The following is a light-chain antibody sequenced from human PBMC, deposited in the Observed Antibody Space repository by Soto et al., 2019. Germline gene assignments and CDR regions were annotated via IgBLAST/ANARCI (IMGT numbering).Light chain of an antibody. CDR1: QSVSRY. CDR3: KQRSNWPPVT. Sequence: EIVLTQSPAILSLSPGEIATLSCRASQSVSRYLAWYQQQLGQAPRILIYDASNRATGIPARFIGSGSGTDLPLTISSLEPEDVAIYYCKQRSNWPPVTFGGRTKLQIK. CDR2: DAS. V-gene: IGKV3-11*01. J-gene: IGKJ4*01.